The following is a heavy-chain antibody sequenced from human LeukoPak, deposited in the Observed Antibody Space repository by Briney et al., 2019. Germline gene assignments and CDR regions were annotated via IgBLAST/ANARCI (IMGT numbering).Heavy chain of an antibody. Sequence: GGSLRLSCAASGFTFSSYSMKWVRQAPGKGLEWVSSISSSSSYIYYADSVKGRFTISRDNAKNSLYLQMNSLRAEDTAVYYCARFLSGNAFDIWGQGTMVTVSS. CDR2: ISSSSSYI. D-gene: IGHD6-13*01. V-gene: IGHV3-21*01. CDR1: GFTFSSYS. CDR3: ARFLSGNAFDI. J-gene: IGHJ3*02.